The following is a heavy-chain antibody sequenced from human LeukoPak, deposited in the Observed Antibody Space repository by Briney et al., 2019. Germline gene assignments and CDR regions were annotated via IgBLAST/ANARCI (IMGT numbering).Heavy chain of an antibody. J-gene: IGHJ3*02. CDR1: GYSFTSYW. V-gene: IGHV5-51*01. CDR2: IYPGDSDT. CDR3: ARHPWEYSSSSGAFDI. Sequence: ESLKISCKGSGYSFTSYWIGWVRQMPGKGLEWMGIIYPGDSDTRYSPSFQGQVTISADKSISTAYLQWSSLKASDTAMYYCARHPWEYSSSSGAFDIWGQGTMVTVSS. D-gene: IGHD6-6*01.